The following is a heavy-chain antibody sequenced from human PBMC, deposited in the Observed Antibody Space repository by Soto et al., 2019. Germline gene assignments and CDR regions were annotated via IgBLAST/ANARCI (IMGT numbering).Heavy chain of an antibody. CDR3: AKDLGSITIFGVVNWVPRYFDY. CDR1: GFTFSSYA. V-gene: IGHV3-23*01. J-gene: IGHJ4*02. Sequence: PGGSLRLSCAASGFTFSSYAMSWVRQAPGKGLEWVSAISGSGGSTYYADSVKGRFTISRDNSKNTLYLQMNSLRAEDTAVYYCAKDLGSITIFGVVNWVPRYFDYWGQGTLVTVSS. D-gene: IGHD3-3*01. CDR2: ISGSGGST.